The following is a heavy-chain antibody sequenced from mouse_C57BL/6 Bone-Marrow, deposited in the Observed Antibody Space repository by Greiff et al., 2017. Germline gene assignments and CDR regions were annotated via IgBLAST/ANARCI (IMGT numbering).Heavy chain of an antibody. V-gene: IGHV1-4*01. CDR2: INPSSGYT. CDR3: ARGGLQFAY. Sequence: VKLQESGAELARPGASVKMSCKASGYTFTSYTMHWVKQRPGQGLEWIGYINPSSGYTKYNQKFKAKATLTADKSSSTAYMQLSSLTSEDSAVYDCARGGLQFAYWGQGTLVTVSA. J-gene: IGHJ3*01. CDR1: GYTFTSYT. D-gene: IGHD2-4*01.